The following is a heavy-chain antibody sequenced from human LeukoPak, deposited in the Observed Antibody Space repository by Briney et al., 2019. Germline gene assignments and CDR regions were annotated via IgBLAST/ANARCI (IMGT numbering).Heavy chain of an antibody. J-gene: IGHJ5*02. CDR3: ARGRDYYGSGDNWFDP. V-gene: IGHV3-74*01. CDR1: GFTFSSYW. D-gene: IGHD3-10*01. CDR2: INSDGSST. Sequence: GGSLRLSCAASGFTFSSYWMHWVRQAPGKGLVWVSRINSDGSSTSYADSVKGRFTISRDNAKNTLYLQMNSLRVEDTAVYYCARGRDYYGSGDNWFDPWGQGTLVTVSS.